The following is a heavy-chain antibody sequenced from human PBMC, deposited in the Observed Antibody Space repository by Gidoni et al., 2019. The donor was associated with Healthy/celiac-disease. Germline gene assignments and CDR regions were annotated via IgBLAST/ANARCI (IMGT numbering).Heavy chain of an antibody. D-gene: IGHD3-22*01. CDR1: GFTFSSYG. CDR2: IWYDGSNK. Sequence: VQLVESGGGVVQPGRSLRLSCAASGFTFSSYGMHWVRQAPGKGLAWVAVIWYDGSNKYYADSVKGRFTISRDNSKNTLYLQMNSLRAEDTAVYYCARGAYYDSRDDAFDIWGQGTMVTVSS. V-gene: IGHV3-33*01. CDR3: ARGAYYDSRDDAFDI. J-gene: IGHJ3*02.